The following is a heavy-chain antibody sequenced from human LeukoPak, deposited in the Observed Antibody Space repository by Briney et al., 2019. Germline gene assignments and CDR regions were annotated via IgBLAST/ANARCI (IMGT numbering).Heavy chain of an antibody. CDR1: GFTFSSYW. J-gene: IGHJ4*02. CDR2: IKEDGSEK. D-gene: IGHD4-23*01. CDR3: ARVARGNPYYFDY. V-gene: IGHV3-7*01. Sequence: GGSLRLSCAASGFTFSSYWMSWVRQAPGKGLQWVANIKEDGSEKYYADSVKGRFTISRDNAKNSMYLQMNSLRAEDTAVYYCARVARGNPYYFDYWGQGTLVTVSS.